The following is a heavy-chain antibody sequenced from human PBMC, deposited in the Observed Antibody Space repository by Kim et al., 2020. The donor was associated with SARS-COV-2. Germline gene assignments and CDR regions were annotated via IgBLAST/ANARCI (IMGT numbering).Heavy chain of an antibody. CDR2: LFSERTT. CDR3: ARHDWFDP. CDR1: GFTVSADH. J-gene: IGHJ5*02. V-gene: IGHV3-53*01. Sequence: GGSLRLSCAASGFTVSADHMSWVRQAPGKGLEWVSLLFSERTTFYADSVRGRFTISRDDSRNTVFLEMNSLRPEDTAAYYCARHDWFDPWGHGTQVTVSS.